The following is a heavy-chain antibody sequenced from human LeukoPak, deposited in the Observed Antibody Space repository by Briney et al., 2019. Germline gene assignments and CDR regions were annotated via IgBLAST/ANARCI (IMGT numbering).Heavy chain of an antibody. J-gene: IGHJ6*02. V-gene: IGHV4-59*06. D-gene: IGHD1-14*01. Sequence: SETLSLTCTVSGGSISSYYWSWIRQPPGKGLEWIGYIYYSGTTYYNPSLKSRVTISVDTSKNQFSLKLSSVTAADTAVYYCSVTITPGGTGYYYGMDVWGQGTTVTVSS. CDR1: GGSISSYY. CDR2: IYYSGTT. CDR3: SVTITPGGTGYYYGMDV.